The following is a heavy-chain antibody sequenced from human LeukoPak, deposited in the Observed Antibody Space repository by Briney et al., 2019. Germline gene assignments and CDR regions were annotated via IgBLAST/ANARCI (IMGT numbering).Heavy chain of an antibody. CDR1: GGSISSYY. Sequence: PSETLSLTCTVSGGSISSYYWSWIRQPPGKGLEWIGYIYYSGSTNYNPSLKSRVTISVDTSKNQFSLRLSSVTAADTAVYYCARHDYGGDPYFDYWGQGTLVTVSS. J-gene: IGHJ4*02. CDR3: ARHDYGGDPYFDY. CDR2: IYYSGST. D-gene: IGHD4-23*01. V-gene: IGHV4-59*08.